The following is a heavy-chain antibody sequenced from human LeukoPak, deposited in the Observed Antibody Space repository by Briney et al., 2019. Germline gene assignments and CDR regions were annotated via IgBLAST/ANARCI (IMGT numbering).Heavy chain of an antibody. Sequence: GGSLRLSCAASGFTFSSYGMHWVRQAPGKGLEWVAFIRYDGSNKYYADSVKGRFTISRDNSKNTLYLQMNSLRAEDTAIYYCAKSRVSYWVPEFDYWGQGTLVTVPS. CDR2: IRYDGSNK. V-gene: IGHV3-30*02. CDR3: AKSRVSYWVPEFDY. D-gene: IGHD1-26*01. CDR1: GFTFSSYG. J-gene: IGHJ4*02.